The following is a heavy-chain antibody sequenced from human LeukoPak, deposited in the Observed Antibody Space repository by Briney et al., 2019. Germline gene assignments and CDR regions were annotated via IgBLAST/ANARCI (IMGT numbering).Heavy chain of an antibody. V-gene: IGHV4-61*01. Sequence: SETLSLTCTVSGGSISSGSYYWSWIRQTPGQGLEYIGYIYFSGSTNYNPSFKSRVTISVDRSTNQFSLKLKSVTAADTAVYYCSRGEYGGGETHWGQGTLVTVSS. D-gene: IGHD2/OR15-2a*01. CDR3: SRGEYGGGETH. J-gene: IGHJ4*02. CDR1: GGSISSGSYY. CDR2: IYFSGST.